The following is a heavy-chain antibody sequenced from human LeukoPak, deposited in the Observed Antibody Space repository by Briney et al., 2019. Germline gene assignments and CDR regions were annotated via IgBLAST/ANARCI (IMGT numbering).Heavy chain of an antibody. D-gene: IGHD3-10*01. CDR3: AKDDLTYYYGSGSSGT. V-gene: IGHV3-23*01. CDR1: GRSFSGYY. Sequence: ETLSLTCAVYGRSFSGYYWSWIRQPPGKGLEWVSAISGSGGSTYYADSVKGRFTISRDNSKNTLYLQMNSLRAEGTAVYYCAKDDLTYYYGSGSSGTWGQGTLVTVSS. CDR2: ISGSGGST. J-gene: IGHJ5*02.